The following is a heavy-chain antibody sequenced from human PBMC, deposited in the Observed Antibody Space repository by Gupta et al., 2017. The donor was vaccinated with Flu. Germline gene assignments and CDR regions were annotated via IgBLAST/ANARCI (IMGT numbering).Heavy chain of an antibody. CDR2: IYYTGTT. D-gene: IGHD6-6*01. V-gene: IGHV4-39*01. CDR3: AAEYTGSSNSN. CDR1: GGTISTGAYY. J-gene: IGHJ4*02. Sequence: TVSGGTISTGAYYWGWVRQPPGKGLEWIGSIYYTGTTYNKPSLKSRVTMSVDRSKIQFSLKLGSVTAADTAVYDCAAEYTGSSNSNWGQGTLVTVSS.